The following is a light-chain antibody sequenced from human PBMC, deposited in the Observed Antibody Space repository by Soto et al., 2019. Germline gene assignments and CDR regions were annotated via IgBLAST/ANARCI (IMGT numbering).Light chain of an antibody. Sequence: QSVLTQPPSASGSPGQSVTISCTGTSSDVGGYNYVSWYQQHPGKAPKLMIYEVSKRPPGVPDRFSGSKSGNSASLAGYGLQAEYEADNYLISNAGINNLVFGGGTK. CDR1: SSDVGGYNY. V-gene: IGLV2-8*01. J-gene: IGLJ2*01. CDR2: EVS. CDR3: ISNAGINNLV.